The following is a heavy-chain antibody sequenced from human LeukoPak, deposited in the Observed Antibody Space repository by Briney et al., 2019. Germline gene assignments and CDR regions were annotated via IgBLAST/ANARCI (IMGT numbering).Heavy chain of an antibody. J-gene: IGHJ5*02. Sequence: SETLSLTCAVYGGSFSGYYWSWIRQPPGKGLEWIGEINHSGSTNYNPSLKSRVTISVDTSKNQFSLKLSSVTAADTAVYYCARIAGPAATRGNWFDPWGQGTLVTVSP. CDR1: GGSFSGYY. CDR3: ARIAGPAATRGNWFDP. CDR2: INHSGST. D-gene: IGHD2-2*01. V-gene: IGHV4-34*01.